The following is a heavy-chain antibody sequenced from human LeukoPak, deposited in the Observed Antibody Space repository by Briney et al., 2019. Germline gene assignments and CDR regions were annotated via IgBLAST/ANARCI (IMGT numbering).Heavy chain of an antibody. V-gene: IGHV7-4-1*02. Sequence: GASVKVSCKASGYTFTSYAMNWVRQAPGQGLEWMGWINTNTGNPTYPQGFTGRFVFSLDTSVSTAYLQISSLKAEDTAVYYCAREPGNSRDGYNLDYWGQGTLVNVSS. CDR1: GYTFTSYA. CDR2: INTNTGNP. D-gene: IGHD5-24*01. CDR3: AREPGNSRDGYNLDY. J-gene: IGHJ4*02.